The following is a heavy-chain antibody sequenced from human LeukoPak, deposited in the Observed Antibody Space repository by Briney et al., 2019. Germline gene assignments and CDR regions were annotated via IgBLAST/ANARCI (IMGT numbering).Heavy chain of an antibody. V-gene: IGHV3-48*01. CDR1: GFTFSRNS. J-gene: IGHJ4*02. Sequence: GGTLRLSCEASGFTFSRNSMNWVRQAPGKGLEWVSEINNSGSTTYYADSVKGRFTISRDNAKNSLYLQMNSLRAEDTAVYYCARDSRRSTSFDCWGQGTLVTVSS. CDR3: ARDSRRSTSFDC. CDR2: INNSGSTT. D-gene: IGHD2-2*01.